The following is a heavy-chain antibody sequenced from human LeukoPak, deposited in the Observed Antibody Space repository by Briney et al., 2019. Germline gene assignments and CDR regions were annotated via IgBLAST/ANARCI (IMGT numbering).Heavy chain of an antibody. Sequence: GGSLRLYCAASVFTFSIYALSWLPQAPGKGLVWVSDISGSGGNKYYADSVKGQFTISRDNSKNTLYLQMNNLRADDTALYYCAKGRYDSSGPANTFDYWGQGTLVTVSS. CDR1: VFTFSIYA. V-gene: IGHV3-23*01. D-gene: IGHD3-22*01. J-gene: IGHJ4*02. CDR3: AKGRYDSSGPANTFDY. CDR2: ISGSGGNK.